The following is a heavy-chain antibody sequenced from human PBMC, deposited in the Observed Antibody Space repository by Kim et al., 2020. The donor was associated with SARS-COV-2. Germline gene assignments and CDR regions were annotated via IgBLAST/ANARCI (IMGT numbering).Heavy chain of an antibody. D-gene: IGHD5-12*01. J-gene: IGHJ6*02. V-gene: IGHV3-21*01. CDR2: ISSNSSYI. CDR1: GFTFSSYS. CDR3: ARDTTPSGGYSGYDYIYYHGMDV. Sequence: GGSLRLSCAASGFTFSSYSMNWVRQAPGKGLEWVSSISSNSSYIYYADSVKGRFTISRDNAKNSLYLQMNSLRAEDTAVYYCARDTTPSGGYSGYDYIYYHGMDVWGQGTTVTVSS.